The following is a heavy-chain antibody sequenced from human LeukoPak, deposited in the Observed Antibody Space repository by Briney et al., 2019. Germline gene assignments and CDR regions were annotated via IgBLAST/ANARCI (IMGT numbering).Heavy chain of an antibody. Sequence: PSETLSLTCAVYGGSFSGYYWSWIRQPPGKGLEWIGEINHSGSTNYNPSLKSRVTISVDTSKNQFSLKLSSVTAADTAVYYCARGQGSANTAAIQPSRGWFDPWGQGTLVTVSS. V-gene: IGHV4-34*01. CDR2: INHSGST. J-gene: IGHJ5*02. D-gene: IGHD2-21*02. CDR1: GGSFSGYY. CDR3: ARGQGSANTAAIQPSRGWFDP.